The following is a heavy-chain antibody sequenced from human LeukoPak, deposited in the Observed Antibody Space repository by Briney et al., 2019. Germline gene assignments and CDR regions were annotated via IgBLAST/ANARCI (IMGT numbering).Heavy chain of an antibody. V-gene: IGHV4-4*09. Sequence: SETLSLTCTVSGGSISSSYWSWIRQPPGKGLEWIGYIYTSGSTNYNPSLKSRVTISVDTSKNLFSLKLSSVTAADTAVYHCARCPRGDLVFDYWGQGTLVTVSS. CDR3: ARCPRGDLVFDY. D-gene: IGHD3-10*01. CDR2: IYTSGST. CDR1: GGSISSSY. J-gene: IGHJ4*02.